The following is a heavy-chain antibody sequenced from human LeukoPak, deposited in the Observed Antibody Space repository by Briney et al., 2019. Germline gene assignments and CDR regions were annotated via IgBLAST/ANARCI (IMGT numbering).Heavy chain of an antibody. CDR3: ARQSYYYGMDV. V-gene: IGHV3-30-3*01. CDR1: GFTFSGYA. J-gene: IGHJ6*02. Sequence: GGSLRLSCAASGFTFSGYAMHWVRQAPGKGLEWVAVISYDGSNKYYADSVKGRFTISRDNSKNTLYLQMNSLRAEDTAVYYCARQSYYYGMDVWGQGTTVTVSS. CDR2: ISYDGSNK.